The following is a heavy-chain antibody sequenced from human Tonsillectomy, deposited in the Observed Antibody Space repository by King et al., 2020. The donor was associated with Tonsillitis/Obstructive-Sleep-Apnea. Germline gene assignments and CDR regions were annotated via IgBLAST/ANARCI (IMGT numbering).Heavy chain of an antibody. CDR1: GFTFSSYA. V-gene: IGHV3-23*04. CDR2: ISGGAHST. D-gene: IGHD2-2*01. J-gene: IGHJ4*02. Sequence: VQLVESGGGLVQPGGSLRLSCSASGFTFSSYAMNWVRQGPGKELEWVSTISGGAHSTYYADSVQGRFTISRDNSRNTLYLHMNSLRAEDTAVYYCARSRSAIVVAPAAFEYWGQGTLVTVSS. CDR3: ARSRSAIVVAPAAFEY.